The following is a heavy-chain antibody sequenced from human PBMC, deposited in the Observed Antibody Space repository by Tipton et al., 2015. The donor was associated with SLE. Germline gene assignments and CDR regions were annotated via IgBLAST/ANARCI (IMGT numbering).Heavy chain of an antibody. V-gene: IGHV3-72*01. Sequence: SLRLSCAASGFTFSDHYMDWVRQAPGKGLEWVGRTRNKANSYTTEYAASVKGRFTISRDDSKNSLYLQMNSLKTEDTAVYYYASSGSYSPFDYWGQGTLVTVSS. CDR3: ASSGSYSPFDY. CDR2: TRNKANSYTT. CDR1: GFTFSDHY. J-gene: IGHJ4*02. D-gene: IGHD3-10*01.